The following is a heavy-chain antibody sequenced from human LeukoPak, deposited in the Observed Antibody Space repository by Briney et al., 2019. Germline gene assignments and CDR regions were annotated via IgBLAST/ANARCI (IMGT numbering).Heavy chain of an antibody. Sequence: SETLSFTCAVSGGSISSNSYYWGWIRQTPGKGLGWIESIYYSGSNYYYPSRKSQVTMSVDTSKNQFSLKLSSVTAADTAVYYCATVTRSNVAYYMYFWGKGTTVTVSS. CDR1: GGSISSNSYY. D-gene: IGHD2-15*01. V-gene: IGHV4-39*07. CDR2: IYYSGSN. J-gene: IGHJ6*03. CDR3: ATVTRSNVAYYMYF.